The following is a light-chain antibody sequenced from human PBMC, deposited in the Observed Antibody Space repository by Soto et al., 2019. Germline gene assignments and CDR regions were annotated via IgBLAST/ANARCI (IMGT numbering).Light chain of an antibody. CDR1: QTVSSW. CDR2: KAS. CDR3: QQYNPYSPYT. J-gene: IGKJ2*01. Sequence: DLQMTQFPSTLSASIGDRVTITCRASQTVSSWLAWYQQKPGKAPKLLIYKASNLESGVPSRFIGSGSGTEFTLTISSLQPDDFATYYCQQYNPYSPYTFGQGTRLEIK. V-gene: IGKV1-5*03.